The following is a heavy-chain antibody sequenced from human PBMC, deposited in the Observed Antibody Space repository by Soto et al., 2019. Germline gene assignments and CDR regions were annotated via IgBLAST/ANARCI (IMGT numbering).Heavy chain of an antibody. CDR2: IYYNGST. V-gene: IGHV4-31*03. D-gene: IGHD3-3*01. Sequence: LSLTCTVSGGSISSGGYYWSWIRQHPGKGLEWIGYIYYNGSTYYNPSLKSRVTISVDTSKNQFSLKLSSVTAADTAVYYCLRFGVAYGMDVWGQGTTVTVSS. CDR1: GGSISSGGYY. J-gene: IGHJ6*02. CDR3: LRFGVAYGMDV.